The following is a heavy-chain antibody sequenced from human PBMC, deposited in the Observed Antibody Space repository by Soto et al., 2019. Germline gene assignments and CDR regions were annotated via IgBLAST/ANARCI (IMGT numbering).Heavy chain of an antibody. CDR1: GFAVSSNF. J-gene: IGHJ5*02. CDR3: ARATMIGLLSS. V-gene: IGHV3-66*01. Sequence: GSLRLSCAASGFAVSSNFMSWVRQAPGKGLEWVSVIYSGGSTYYADSVKGRFTISRDNSENTLYLQMNSLRAEDTAIYYCARATMIGLLSSWGQGTLV. CDR2: IYSGGST. D-gene: IGHD3-22*01.